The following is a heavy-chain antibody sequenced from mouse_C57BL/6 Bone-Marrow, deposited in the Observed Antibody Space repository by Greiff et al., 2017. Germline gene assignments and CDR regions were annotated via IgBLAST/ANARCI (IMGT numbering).Heavy chain of an antibody. CDR1: GYAFSSSR. D-gene: IGHD2-4*01. Sequence: QVQLQQSGPELVKPGASVKISCKASGYAFSSSRMNWVKQRPGKGLEWIGRIYPGVGDTNYNGKFKGKATLTADKSSSTAYMQLSRLTSEDSAVYFCARTGGLRRAMDYWGQGTSVTVSS. CDR2: IYPGVGDT. J-gene: IGHJ4*01. CDR3: ARTGGLRRAMDY. V-gene: IGHV1-82*01.